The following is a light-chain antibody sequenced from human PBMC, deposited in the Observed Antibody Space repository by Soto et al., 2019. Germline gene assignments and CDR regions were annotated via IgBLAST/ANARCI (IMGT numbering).Light chain of an antibody. V-gene: IGKV1-5*03. J-gene: IGKJ2*03. CDR1: QSISPW. CDR2: RAS. CDR3: QKYRGRPYS. Sequence: DIPMTQSPSTLSAYVGERVTITCRASQSISPWLAWYQKKPGKAPNLLIYRASNLQTGVPSRFSGSGSGTAFTLTINSLHPDDFATYYCQKYRGRPYSFGQGTKLEIE.